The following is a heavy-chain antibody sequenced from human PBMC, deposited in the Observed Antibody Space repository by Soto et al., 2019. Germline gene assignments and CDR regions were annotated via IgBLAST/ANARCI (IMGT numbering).Heavy chain of an antibody. J-gene: IGHJ3*02. CDR3: ATLGVWGTYRHDAVDI. CDR2: INHSGST. CDR1: GGPFSGYY. V-gene: IGHV4-34*01. Sequence: QVQLQQWGAGLLKPSETLSLTCDVYGGPFSGYYWSWIRQPPGKGLEWIGQINHSGSTKYNPSLKRRVTIAVDTSNSQFSLKLSSVTAADTAVYYCATLGVWGTYRHDAVDIWGQGTMVTVSS. D-gene: IGHD3-16*02.